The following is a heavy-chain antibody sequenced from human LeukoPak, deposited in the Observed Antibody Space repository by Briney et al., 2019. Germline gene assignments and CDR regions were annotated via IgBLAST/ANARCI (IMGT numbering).Heavy chain of an antibody. CDR2: TKQDASQE. Sequence: PGGSLRLSCAASGFTFSSYWMSWVRQAPGKGPEWVAHTKQDASQEDHVDSVKGRLTISRDNAKNSLYLQMNSLRAEDTAVYYCARGVVYPTWSGPHWSDYWGQGTLVTVSS. V-gene: IGHV3-7*01. J-gene: IGHJ4*02. CDR3: ARGVVYPTWSGPHWSDY. CDR1: GFTFSSYW. D-gene: IGHD3-3*01.